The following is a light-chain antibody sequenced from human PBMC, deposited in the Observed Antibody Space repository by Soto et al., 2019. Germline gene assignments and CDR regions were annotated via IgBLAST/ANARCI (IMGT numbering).Light chain of an antibody. V-gene: IGKV3-20*01. CDR3: QQYDSSPKT. CDR2: GAS. Sequence: IVFTQSPCTLSLSPGERATLSCRASQSVSSSYLAWYQQKPGQAPRLLIYGASSRATGIPDRFSGSGSGTDFTLTISRLEPEDFAVYYCQQYDSSPKTFGQGTKVDIK. J-gene: IGKJ1*01. CDR1: QSVSSSY.